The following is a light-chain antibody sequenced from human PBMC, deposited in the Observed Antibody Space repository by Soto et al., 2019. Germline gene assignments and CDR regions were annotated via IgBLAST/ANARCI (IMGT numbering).Light chain of an antibody. CDR1: QSVSSY. CDR2: DAS. Sequence: EIVLTQSPATLSLSPGERATLSCRASQSVSSYLAWYQQKPGQAPRLLIYDASNRATRIPARFIGSGSGTDFTLPINSLEPEDFAVYYCQQRSNWPPYTFGQGTKLEIK. V-gene: IGKV3-11*01. CDR3: QQRSNWPPYT. J-gene: IGKJ2*01.